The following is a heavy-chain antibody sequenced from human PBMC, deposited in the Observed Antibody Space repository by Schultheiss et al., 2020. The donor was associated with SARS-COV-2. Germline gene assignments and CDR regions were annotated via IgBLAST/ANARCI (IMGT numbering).Heavy chain of an antibody. CDR3: ASRGYCSGGSCYYFDY. J-gene: IGHJ4*02. CDR2: IYTSGST. Sequence: SETLSLTCTVSGGSISSYYWSWIRQPAGKGLEWIGRIYTSGSTNYNPSLKSRVTISVDTSKNQFSLKLSSVTAADTAVYYCASRGYCSGGSCYYFDYWGQGTLVTVSS. V-gene: IGHV4-4*07. D-gene: IGHD2-15*01. CDR1: GGSISSYY.